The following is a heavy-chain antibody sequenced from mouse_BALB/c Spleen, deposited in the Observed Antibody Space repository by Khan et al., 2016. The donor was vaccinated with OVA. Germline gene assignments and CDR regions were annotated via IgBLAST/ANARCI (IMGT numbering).Heavy chain of an antibody. V-gene: IGHV1S29*02. CDR2: IFPNTGDT. CDR3: SRSGYGSFGY. Sequence: VQLQQPGPELVKPGASVKISCKSSGYTFTDYNMDWVKQRQGESLEWIGYIFPNTGDTGYNQKFKTKATLTVDVSSSTAYMELRSLASEDSAVXFCSRSGYGSFGYWGQGTLVTVSA. D-gene: IGHD1-2*01. J-gene: IGHJ3*01. CDR1: GYTFTDYN.